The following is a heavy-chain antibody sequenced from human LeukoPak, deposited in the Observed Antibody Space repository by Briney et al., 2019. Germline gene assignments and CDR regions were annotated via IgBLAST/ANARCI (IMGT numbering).Heavy chain of an antibody. D-gene: IGHD2-2*01. J-gene: IGHJ5*02. Sequence: ASVKVSRKASGYTFTGYYMHWVRQAPGQGLEWMGWINPNSGGTNYAQKFQGRVTMTRDTSISTAYMELSRLRSDDTAVYYCARDDTDIVVVPAAARPLWFDPWGQGTLVTVSS. CDR2: INPNSGGT. CDR1: GYTFTGYY. CDR3: ARDDTDIVVVPAAARPLWFDP. V-gene: IGHV1-2*02.